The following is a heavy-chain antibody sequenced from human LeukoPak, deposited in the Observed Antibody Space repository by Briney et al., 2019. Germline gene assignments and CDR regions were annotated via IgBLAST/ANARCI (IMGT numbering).Heavy chain of an antibody. CDR1: RYPIASSNW. CDR3: ARHSPVGIFYFDY. J-gene: IGHJ4*02. D-gene: IGHD1-26*01. CDR2: IYYTGSI. Sequence: PSDTLSLTCAVSRYPIASSNWWGWIRQPPGKGLEYIGYIYYTGSIYYSPSLQSRVTMSADTSKNQFSLKLSSVTAADTAVYYCARHSPVGIFYFDYWGQGTLVTVSS. V-gene: IGHV4-28*05.